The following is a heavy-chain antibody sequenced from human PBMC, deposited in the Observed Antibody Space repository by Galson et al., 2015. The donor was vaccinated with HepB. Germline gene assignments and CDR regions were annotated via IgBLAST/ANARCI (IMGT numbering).Heavy chain of an antibody. CDR2: ISYDGSNK. CDR1: GFTFSSYA. Sequence: LRLSCAASGFTFSSYAMHWVRQAPGKGLEWVAVISYDGSNKYYADSVKGRFTISRDNSKNTLYLQMNSLRAEDTAVYYCARVTFRGGSYYFYGMYYYYMDVWGKGTRSPSP. V-gene: IGHV3-30-3*01. CDR3: ARVTFRGGSYYFYGMYYYYMDV. D-gene: IGHD1-26*01. J-gene: IGHJ6*03.